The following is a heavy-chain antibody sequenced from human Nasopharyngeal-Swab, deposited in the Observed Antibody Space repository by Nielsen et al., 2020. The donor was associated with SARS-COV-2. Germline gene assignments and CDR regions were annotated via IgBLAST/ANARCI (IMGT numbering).Heavy chain of an antibody. CDR3: ARDIEEWLVVPSLSFDF. V-gene: IGHV1-18*01. Sequence: ASVKVSCKASGYTLTSYGINWVRQAPGQGFEWMGWISDYNGQTHHVQTLQGRVTMTTDTSTSTVYMELRSLRSDDTAVYYCARDIEEWLVVPSLSFDFWGQGTLVTVSS. J-gene: IGHJ4*02. CDR1: GYTLTSYG. D-gene: IGHD3-3*01. CDR2: ISDYNGQT.